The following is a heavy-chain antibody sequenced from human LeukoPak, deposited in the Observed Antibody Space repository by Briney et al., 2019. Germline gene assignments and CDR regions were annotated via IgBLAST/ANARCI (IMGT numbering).Heavy chain of an antibody. V-gene: IGHV4-30-2*01. CDR2: IYHSGST. J-gene: IGHJ4*02. CDR1: GGSISSGGYY. CDR3: AREGSTSFFDY. D-gene: IGHD2-2*01. Sequence: PSQTLSLTCTVSGGSISSGGYYWRWIRQPPGKGRERIGYIYHSGSTYYNPSIKSRVTISVARSKHQCSLKLSSVTAADTAVYYCAREGSTSFFDYWGQGTLVTVSS.